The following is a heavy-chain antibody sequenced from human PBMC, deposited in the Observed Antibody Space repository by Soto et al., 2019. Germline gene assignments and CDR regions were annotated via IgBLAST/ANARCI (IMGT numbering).Heavy chain of an antibody. D-gene: IGHD3-22*01. V-gene: IGHV4-59*08. J-gene: IGHJ4*01. CDR2: VYYTGTT. CDR3: GRLGDYYQAFDY. CDR1: GSPISSYY. Sequence: SETLSLTCTVSGSPISSYYWRRFRQPPGQGLEWLGYVYYTGTTTYNPSLKSRLTISLDTSKTQFSLKLGSVTAADTAVYYCGRLGDYYQAFDYWGQGALVTVSS.